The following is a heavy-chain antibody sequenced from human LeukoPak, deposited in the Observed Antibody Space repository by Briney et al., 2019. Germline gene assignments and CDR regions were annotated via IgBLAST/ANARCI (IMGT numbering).Heavy chain of an antibody. CDR1: GGSFSGYY. V-gene: IGHV4-59*10. J-gene: IGHJ4*02. CDR3: ARDLDYYCSSTSCYTRDY. D-gene: IGHD2-2*02. Sequence: SETLSLTCAVYGGSFSGYYWSWIRQPPGKGLEWIGRIYTSGSTNYNPSLKSRVTMSVDTSKNQFSLKLSSVTAADTAVYYCARDLDYYCSSTSCYTRDYWGQGTLVTVSS. CDR2: IYTSGST.